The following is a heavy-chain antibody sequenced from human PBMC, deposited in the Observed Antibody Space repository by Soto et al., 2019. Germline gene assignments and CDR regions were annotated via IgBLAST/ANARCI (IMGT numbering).Heavy chain of an antibody. CDR2: TYYRSKWYN. V-gene: IGHV6-1*01. CDR1: VDSVASNSAA. D-gene: IGHD3-3*01. Sequence: SQTLSLTCAISVDSVASNSAAWNWIRQSPSRGLEWLGRTYYRSKWYNDYAVSVKSRITINPDTSKNQFSLQLNSVTPEDTAAYYCARDIGSGHYYYYGMDVWGQGTTVTVSS. CDR3: ARDIGSGHYYYYGMDV. J-gene: IGHJ6*02.